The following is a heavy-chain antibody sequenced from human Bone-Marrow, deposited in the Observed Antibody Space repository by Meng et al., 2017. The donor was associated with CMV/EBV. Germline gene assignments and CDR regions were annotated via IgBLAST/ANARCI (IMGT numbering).Heavy chain of an antibody. V-gene: IGHV3-30*18. D-gene: IGHD2-8*01. CDR3: AKDPDCTNGVCYPFDY. Sequence: SGFTFSGYGMHWVRQAPGKGLEWVAVISYDGSNKYYADSVKGRFTISRDNSKNTLYLQMNSLRAEDTAVYYCAKDPDCTNGVCYPFDYWGQGTLVTVSS. J-gene: IGHJ4*02. CDR1: GFTFSGYG. CDR2: ISYDGSNK.